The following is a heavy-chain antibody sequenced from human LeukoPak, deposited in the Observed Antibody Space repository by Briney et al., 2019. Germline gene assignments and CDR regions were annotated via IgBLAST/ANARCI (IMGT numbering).Heavy chain of an antibody. V-gene: IGHV1-69*05. CDR2: IIPIFGTA. J-gene: IGHJ6*03. CDR3: ARGDFTRLLPDYYYYMDV. Sequence: SVKVSCKASGGTFSSYAISWVRQAPGQGLEWMGRIIPIFGTANYAQKLQGRVTITTDESTSTAYMELSSLRSEDTAVYYCARGDFTRLLPDYYYYMDVWGKGTTVTVSS. CDR1: GGTFSSYA. D-gene: IGHD2-15*01.